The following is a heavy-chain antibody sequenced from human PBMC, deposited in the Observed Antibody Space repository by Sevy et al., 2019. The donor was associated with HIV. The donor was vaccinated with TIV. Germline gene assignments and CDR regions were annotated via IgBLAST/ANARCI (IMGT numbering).Heavy chain of an antibody. CDR3: ARDLIYDFWSGSRAKNYYYYGMDV. CDR2: ISSSSSYI. V-gene: IGHV3-21*01. D-gene: IGHD3-3*01. J-gene: IGHJ6*02. Sequence: GGSLRLSCAASGFTFSSYSMNWVRQAPGKGLEWVSSISSSSSYIYYADSVKGRFTISRDNAKNSLYLQRNSLRAEDTAVYYCARDLIYDFWSGSRAKNYYYYGMDVWGQGTTVTVSS. CDR1: GFTFSSYS.